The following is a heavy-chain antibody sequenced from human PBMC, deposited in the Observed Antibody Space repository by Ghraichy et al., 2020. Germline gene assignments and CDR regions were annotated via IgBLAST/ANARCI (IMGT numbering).Heavy chain of an antibody. CDR3: ARGDRLYYGSGSWCFDY. V-gene: IGHV4-34*01. Sequence: SETLSLTCAVYGGSFSGYYWSWIRQPPGKGLEWIGEINHSGSTNYNPSLKSRVTISVDTSKNQFSLKLSSVTAADTAVYYCARGDRLYYGSGSWCFDYWGQGTLVTVSS. CDR1: GGSFSGYY. J-gene: IGHJ4*02. CDR2: INHSGST. D-gene: IGHD3-10*01.